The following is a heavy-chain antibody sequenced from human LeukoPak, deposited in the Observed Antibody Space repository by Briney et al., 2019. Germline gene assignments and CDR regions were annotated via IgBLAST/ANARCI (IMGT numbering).Heavy chain of an antibody. CDR3: ARDVHNGYSYGTYFDY. CDR2: IIPILGIA. D-gene: IGHD5-18*01. J-gene: IGHJ4*02. Sequence: SVKVSCKASGGTFSSYTISWVRQAPEQGLEWMGRIIPILGIANYAQKFQGRVTITADKSTSTAYMELSSLRSEDTAVYYCARDVHNGYSYGTYFDYWGQGTLVTVSS. V-gene: IGHV1-69*04. CDR1: GGTFSSYT.